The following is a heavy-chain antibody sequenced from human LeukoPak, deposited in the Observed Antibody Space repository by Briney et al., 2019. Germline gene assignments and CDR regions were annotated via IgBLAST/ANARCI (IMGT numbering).Heavy chain of an antibody. Sequence: GGSLRLSCAASGFTFSSYSMNWVRRAPGKGLEWVSYISSSSSTIYYADSVKGRFTISRDNAKNSLYLQMNSLRAEDRAVYYCAIDVVVVPAASIRGQGTLVTVSS. J-gene: IGHJ4*02. CDR3: AIDVVVVPAASI. V-gene: IGHV3-48*01. D-gene: IGHD2-2*01. CDR2: ISSSSSTI. CDR1: GFTFSSYS.